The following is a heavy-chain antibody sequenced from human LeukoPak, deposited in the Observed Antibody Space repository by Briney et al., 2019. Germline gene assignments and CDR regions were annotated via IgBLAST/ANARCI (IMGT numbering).Heavy chain of an antibody. CDR3: ASGDYWSNYYYDSSGFQTGGSYWYFDL. CDR1: GGSISSYY. D-gene: IGHD3-22*01. Sequence: TSETLSLTCTVSGGSISSYYWSWIRQPPGKGLEWIGYIYYSGSTNYNPSLKSRVTISVDTSKNQFSLKLSSVTAADTAVYYCASGDYWSNYYYDSSGFQTGGSYWYFDLWGRGTLVTVSS. V-gene: IGHV4-59*01. J-gene: IGHJ2*01. CDR2: IYYSGST.